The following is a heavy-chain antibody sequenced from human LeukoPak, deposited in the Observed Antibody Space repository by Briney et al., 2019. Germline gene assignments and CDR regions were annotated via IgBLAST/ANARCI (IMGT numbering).Heavy chain of an antibody. J-gene: IGHJ4*02. D-gene: IGHD5-18*01. V-gene: IGHV4-59*01. CDR2: IYYSGST. CDR3: ARDRGYSYGYFDY. Sequence: SETLSLTCTVSGGSISSYYWSWIRQPPGKGLEWIGYIYYSGSTHCNPSLKSRVTISVDTSKNQFSLKLSSVTAADTAVYYCARDRGYSYGYFDYWAREPWSPSPQ. CDR1: GGSISSYY.